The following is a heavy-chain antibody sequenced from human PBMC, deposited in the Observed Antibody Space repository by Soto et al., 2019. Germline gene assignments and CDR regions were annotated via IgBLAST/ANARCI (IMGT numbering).Heavy chain of an antibody. CDR1: GYTFTSYG. V-gene: IGHV1-18*01. CDR3: ARDTGGIAASFDY. D-gene: IGHD6-13*01. Sequence: ASVKVSCKASGYTFTSYGISWVRQAPGQGLEWMGWISAYNGNTKYSQKFQGRVTITRDTSASTAYMELSSLRSEDTAVYYCARDTGGIAASFDYWGQGTLVTVSS. J-gene: IGHJ4*02. CDR2: ISAYNGNT.